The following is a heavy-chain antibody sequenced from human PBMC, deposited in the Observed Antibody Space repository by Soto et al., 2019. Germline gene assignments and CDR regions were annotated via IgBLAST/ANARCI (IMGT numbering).Heavy chain of an antibody. J-gene: IGHJ4*02. CDR1: GCTFSSYG. CDR2: ISYDGSNK. CDR3: AKDLLDTLVTMVRGVIV. D-gene: IGHD3-10*01. V-gene: IGHV3-30*18. Sequence: SLRLYCAASGCTFSSYGMHWVRQAPGKGLEWVAVISYDGSNKYYADSVKGRFTISRDNSKNTLYLQMNSLRAEDTAVYYCAKDLLDTLVTMVRGVIVWGQGTLVTVSS.